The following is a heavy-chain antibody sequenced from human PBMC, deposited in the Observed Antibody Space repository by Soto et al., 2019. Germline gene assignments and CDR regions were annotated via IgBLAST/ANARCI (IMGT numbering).Heavy chain of an antibody. V-gene: IGHV4-39*07. D-gene: IGHD3-10*01. J-gene: IGHJ3*02. Sequence: PSETLSLTCTVTGGSISRSHNFWGWIRQPPGKGLELIGSIFYRGTTYNNPSLNSRLTLSVDTSKNQFFLKLSSVTAADTAVYYCASKFGELLADAFDIWGQGTMVTVSS. CDR1: GGSISRSHNF. CDR2: IFYRGTT. CDR3: ASKFGELLADAFDI.